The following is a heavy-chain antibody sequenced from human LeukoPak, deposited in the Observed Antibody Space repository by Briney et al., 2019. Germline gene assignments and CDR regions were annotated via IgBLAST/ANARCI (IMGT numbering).Heavy chain of an antibody. D-gene: IGHD2-2*01. J-gene: IGHJ6*02. Sequence: ASVKVSCKASGYTFTSNYIHWVRQAPGQGLEWMGMIYPRDGSTSYAQKFQGRVTVTRDTSTSTVYMELSSLRSEDTAVYYCARAPLVPYDYYYGMDVWGQGTTVTVSS. V-gene: IGHV1-46*01. CDR2: IYPRDGST. CDR1: GYTFTSNY. CDR3: ARAPLVPYDYYYGMDV.